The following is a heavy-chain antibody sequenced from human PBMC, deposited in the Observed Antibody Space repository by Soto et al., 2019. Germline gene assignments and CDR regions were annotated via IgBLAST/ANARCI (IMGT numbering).Heavy chain of an antibody. Sequence: ASVKVSCKASGFTFTSSAVQWVRQARGQRLEWIGWIVVGSGNTNYAQKFQERVTITRDMSTSTAYMELSSLRSEDTAVYYCAAKGDFWSGYPGPPDYYYYGMDVWGQGTTVTVSS. V-gene: IGHV1-58*01. CDR2: IVVGSGNT. D-gene: IGHD3-3*01. J-gene: IGHJ6*01. CDR1: GFTFTSSA. CDR3: AAKGDFWSGYPGPPDYYYYGMDV.